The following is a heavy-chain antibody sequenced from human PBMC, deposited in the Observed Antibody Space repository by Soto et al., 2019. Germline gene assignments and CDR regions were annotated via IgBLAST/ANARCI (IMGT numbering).Heavy chain of an antibody. V-gene: IGHV1-45*02. Sequence: QMQLVQSGAEVKKTGSSVKVSCKASGYTFTYRYLHCVRQAPGQALEWMGGITPVNGNTNYAQKLQDRVTITRDRSMSTAYMELSSLRSEDTAMYYCATTTTRGADAFDIWGQGTMVTVSS. CDR1: GYTFTYRY. J-gene: IGHJ3*02. D-gene: IGHD1-1*01. CDR3: ATTTTRGADAFDI. CDR2: ITPVNGNT.